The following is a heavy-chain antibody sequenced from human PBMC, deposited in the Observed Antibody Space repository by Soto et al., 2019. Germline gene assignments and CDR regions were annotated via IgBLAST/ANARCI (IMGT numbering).Heavy chain of an antibody. V-gene: IGHV1-69*06. CDR1: GGTFSSYA. CDR3: ARFDLLWFGELLPLYYGMDV. Sequence: SVKVSCKASGGTFSSYAISWVRQAPGQGPEWMGGIIPIFGTANYAQKFQGRVTITADKSTSTAYMELSSLRSEDTAVYYCARFDLLWFGELLPLYYGMDVWGQGTTVTVSS. CDR2: IIPIFGTA. J-gene: IGHJ6*02. D-gene: IGHD3-10*01.